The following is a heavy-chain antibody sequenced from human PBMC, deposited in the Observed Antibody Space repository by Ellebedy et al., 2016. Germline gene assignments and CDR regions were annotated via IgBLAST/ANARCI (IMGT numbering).Heavy chain of an antibody. D-gene: IGHD4-23*01. Sequence: ASVKVSCXASGYTFTSYDINWVRQATGQGLEWMGWMNPNSGNTGYAQKFQGRVTMTRNTSISTAYMELSSLRSEDTAVYYCARGGDGGSIYYYYYMDVWGKGTTVTVSS. J-gene: IGHJ6*03. CDR2: MNPNSGNT. CDR3: ARGGDGGSIYYYYYMDV. CDR1: GYTFTSYD. V-gene: IGHV1-8*01.